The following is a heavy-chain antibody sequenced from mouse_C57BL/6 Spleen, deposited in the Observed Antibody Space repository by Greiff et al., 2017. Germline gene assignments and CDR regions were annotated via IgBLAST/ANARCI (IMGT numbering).Heavy chain of an antibody. CDR2: IDPANGST. J-gene: IGHJ4*01. Sequence: VQLKESVAELVRPGASVKLSCTASGFNIKNTYMHWVKQRPEQGLEWIGRIDPANGSTKYAPKFQGKATITADTSSNTAYLQLSSLTSEDTAIYYCARGVVATDYAMDYWGQGTSVTVSS. D-gene: IGHD1-1*01. CDR1: GFNIKNTY. CDR3: ARGVVATDYAMDY. V-gene: IGHV14-3*01.